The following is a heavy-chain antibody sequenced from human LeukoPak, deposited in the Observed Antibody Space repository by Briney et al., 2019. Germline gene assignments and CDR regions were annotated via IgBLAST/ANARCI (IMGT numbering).Heavy chain of an antibody. V-gene: IGHV4-59*01. Sequence: PSETLSLTCTVSGVSIGSYYWSWIRQPPGKGLEWIGYIYYSGSTNYNPSLKSRVTISVDTSKNQFSLKLSSVTAADTAVYYCARRGQQLVLSDYWGQGTLVTVSS. CDR2: IYYSGST. J-gene: IGHJ4*02. CDR1: GVSIGSYY. CDR3: ARRGQQLVLSDY. D-gene: IGHD6-13*01.